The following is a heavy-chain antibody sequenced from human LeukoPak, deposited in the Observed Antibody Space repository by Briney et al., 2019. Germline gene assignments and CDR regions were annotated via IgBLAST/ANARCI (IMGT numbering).Heavy chain of an antibody. CDR1: GGSISSGDYY. CDR3: AREGEIAAAGTFRH. D-gene: IGHD6-13*01. CDR2: IYYSGST. Sequence: SETLSLTCTVSGGSISSGDYYWSWFPQPPGKGLEWIGYIYYSGSTYYNPSLKSRVTISVDTSKNQFSLKLSSVTAADTAVYYCAREGEIAAAGTFRHWGQGTLVTVSS. J-gene: IGHJ4*02. V-gene: IGHV4-30-4*08.